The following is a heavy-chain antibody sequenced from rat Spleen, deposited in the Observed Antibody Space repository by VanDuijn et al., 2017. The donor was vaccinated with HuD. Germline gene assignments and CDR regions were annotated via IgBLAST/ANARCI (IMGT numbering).Heavy chain of an antibody. J-gene: IGHJ3*01. CDR2: ISYEGGST. Sequence: EVQLVESGGGLVQPGRSMKLSCSASGFTFSDYGMAWVFQAQTKGLEWVASISYEGGSTYYRGSVKGRFTISRDNQKSTLYLQSESLRSEDTATYYCARPNYGYPFAYWGQGTLVTVSS. CDR3: ARPNYGYPFAY. D-gene: IGHD1-11*01. CDR1: GFTFSDYG. V-gene: IGHV5-20*01.